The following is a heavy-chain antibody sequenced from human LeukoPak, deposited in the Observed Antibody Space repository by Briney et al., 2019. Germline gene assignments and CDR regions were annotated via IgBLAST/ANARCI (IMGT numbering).Heavy chain of an antibody. CDR3: AQSYSSGWYDNDIYFDY. J-gene: IGHJ4*02. V-gene: IGHV2-5*02. CDR1: GFSLSTSGVG. D-gene: IGHD6-19*01. CDR2: IYWDDDK. Sequence: SGPTLVNPTQTLTLTCTFSGFSLSTSGVGVGWIRQPPGKALEWLALIYWDDDKRYSPSLKSRLTITKDTSKNQVVLTMTNMDPVDTATYYCAQSYSSGWYDNDIYFDYWGQGTLVTVSS.